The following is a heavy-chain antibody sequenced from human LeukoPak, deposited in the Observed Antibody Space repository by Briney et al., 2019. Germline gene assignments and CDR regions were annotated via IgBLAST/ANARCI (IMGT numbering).Heavy chain of an antibody. CDR3: ARLYSYYIDV. CDR1: GYSISTGYY. V-gene: IGHV4-38-2*02. CDR2: IYHSGST. J-gene: IGHJ6*03. Sequence: SETLSLTCTVSGYSISTGYYWDWIRQPPGKGLEWIGEIYHSGSTNYNPSLKSRVTISVDKSKNQFSLTLSSVTAADTAVYYCARLYSYYIDVWGKGTTVTVSS.